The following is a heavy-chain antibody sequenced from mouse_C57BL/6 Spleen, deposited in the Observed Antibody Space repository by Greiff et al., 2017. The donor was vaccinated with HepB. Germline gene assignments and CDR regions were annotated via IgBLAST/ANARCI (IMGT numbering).Heavy chain of an antibody. CDR2: IYPGDGDT. D-gene: IGHD1-1*01. J-gene: IGHJ2*01. Sequence: QVQLQQSGAELVKPGASVKISCKASGYAFSSYWVNWVKQRPGKGLEWIGQIYPGDGDTNYNGKFKGKATLTADKSSSTAYMQLSSLTSEDSAVYFCARRDYGSDFDYWGQGTTLTVSS. CDR3: ARRDYGSDFDY. CDR1: GYAFSSYW. V-gene: IGHV1-80*01.